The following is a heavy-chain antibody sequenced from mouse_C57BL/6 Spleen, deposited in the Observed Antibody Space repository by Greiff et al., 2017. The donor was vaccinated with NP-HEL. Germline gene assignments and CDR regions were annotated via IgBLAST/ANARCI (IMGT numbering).Heavy chain of an antibody. CDR2: ISSGSSTI. V-gene: IGHV5-17*01. Sequence: EVKLMESGGGLVKPGGSLKLSCAASGFTFSDYGMHWVRQAPEKGLEWVAYISSGSSTIYYADTVKGRFTISRDNAKNTLFLQMTSLRSEDMAMYYCARNYGSSYDAMDYWGQGTSVTVSS. D-gene: IGHD1-1*01. CDR1: GFTFSDYG. J-gene: IGHJ4*01. CDR3: ARNYGSSYDAMDY.